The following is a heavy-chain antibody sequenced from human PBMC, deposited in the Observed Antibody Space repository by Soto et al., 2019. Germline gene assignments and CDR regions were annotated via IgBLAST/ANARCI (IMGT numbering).Heavy chain of an antibody. CDR1: GGSISSYY. Sequence: PSETLSLTCTVSGGSISSYYWSWIRQPPGKGLEWIGYIYYSGSTNYNPSLKSRVTISVDTSKNQFSLKLSSVTAADTAVYYCARVSGKVPDYWGQGTPVTVSS. V-gene: IGHV4-59*01. CDR3: ARVSGKVPDY. J-gene: IGHJ4*02. CDR2: IYYSGST.